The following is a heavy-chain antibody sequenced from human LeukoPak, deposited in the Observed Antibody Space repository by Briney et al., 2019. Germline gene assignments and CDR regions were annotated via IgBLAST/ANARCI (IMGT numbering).Heavy chain of an antibody. Sequence: SETLSPTCTVSGGCISNSSFFWGWIRQPPGKGLEWIGSIYYGGSAYYNPSLKSRVTMSVDTSENQFSLKLSSVTAADTAVYYCGGGGSGSVDPFDYWGQGTLVTVSS. V-gene: IGHV4-39*01. D-gene: IGHD3-10*01. CDR2: IYYGGSA. CDR3: GGGGSGSVDPFDY. CDR1: GGCISNSSFF. J-gene: IGHJ4*02.